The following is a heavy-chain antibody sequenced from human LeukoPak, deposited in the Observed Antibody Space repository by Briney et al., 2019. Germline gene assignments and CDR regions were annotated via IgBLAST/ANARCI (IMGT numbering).Heavy chain of an antibody. D-gene: IGHD3-3*01. J-gene: IGHJ6*03. CDR2: ISSSSSTI. V-gene: IGHV3-11*04. Sequence: TGGSLRLSCAASGFSISDYYMSWIRQAPGKGLEWVSYISSSSSTIYYVDSVKGRFTISRDNAKNSLYLQMNSLRAEDTAVYYCARDPRITIFGVAYYYMDVWGKGTTVTVSS. CDR3: ARDPRITIFGVAYYYMDV. CDR1: GFSISDYY.